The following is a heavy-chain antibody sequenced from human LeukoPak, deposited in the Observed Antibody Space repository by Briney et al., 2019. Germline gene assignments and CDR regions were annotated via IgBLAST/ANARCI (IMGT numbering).Heavy chain of an antibody. D-gene: IGHD6-19*01. CDR2: IKQDGSEK. CDR1: GFTFSSYW. V-gene: IGHV3-7*01. CDR3: ARDRRSGWDAFDI. Sequence: PGGSLRLSCAASGFTFSSYWMSWVRQAPGKGLEWVANIKQDGSEKYYVDSVQGRFTISRDNAKNSLYLQMNSLRAEDTAVYYCARDRRSGWDAFDIWGQGTMVTVSS. J-gene: IGHJ3*02.